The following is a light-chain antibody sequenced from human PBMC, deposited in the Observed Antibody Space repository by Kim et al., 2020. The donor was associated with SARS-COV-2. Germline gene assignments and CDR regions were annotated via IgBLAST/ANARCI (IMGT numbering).Light chain of an antibody. CDR1: SSDVGGYNY. J-gene: IGLJ3*02. V-gene: IGLV2-11*01. CDR2: DVT. Sequence: QSALTQPRSVSGSPGQSVTISCTGTSSDVGGYNYVSWYQQHPGRAPKVVIYDVTKRPSGVPDRFSGSKSGNTASLTISGLQPDDEADYYCSSYAGSYTWVFGGGTKLTVL. CDR3: SSYAGSYTWV.